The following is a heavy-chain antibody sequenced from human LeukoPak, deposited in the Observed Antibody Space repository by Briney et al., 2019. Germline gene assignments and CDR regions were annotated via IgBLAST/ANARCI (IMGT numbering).Heavy chain of an antibody. Sequence: GGSLRLSCAASGVTVSSNYMGWVRQAPGKGLEWVSVIYSGGSTYYADSVKGRFTISRGNSKNTLYLQMNSLKAEDTAVYYCARPYWSGMDVWGQGTTVTVSS. CDR2: IYSGGST. D-gene: IGHD2-15*01. J-gene: IGHJ6*02. CDR1: GVTVSSNY. CDR3: ARPYWSGMDV. V-gene: IGHV3-53*01.